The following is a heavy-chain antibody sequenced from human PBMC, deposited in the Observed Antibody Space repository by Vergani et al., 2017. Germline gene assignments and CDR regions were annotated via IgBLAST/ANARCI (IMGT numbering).Heavy chain of an antibody. V-gene: IGHV3-30*03. CDR2: ISYDGSNK. CDR3: ARALGYCSSTSCYTLDY. J-gene: IGHJ4*02. Sequence: QVQLVESGGGVVQPGRSLRLSCAASGFTFSSHGVHWVRQAPGKGLEWVAVISYDGSNKYYADSVKGRFTISRDNSKNTLYLQMNSLRAEDTAVYYCARALGYCSSTSCYTLDYWGQGTLVTVSS. D-gene: IGHD2-2*02. CDR1: GFTFSSHG.